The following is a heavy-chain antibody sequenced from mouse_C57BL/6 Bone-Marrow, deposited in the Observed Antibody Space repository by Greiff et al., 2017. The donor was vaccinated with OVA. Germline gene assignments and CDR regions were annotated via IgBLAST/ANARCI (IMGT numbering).Heavy chain of an antibody. V-gene: IGHV1-19*01. CDR1: GYTFTDYY. J-gene: IGHJ3*01. Sequence: EVQGVESGPVLVKPGASVKMSCKASGYTFTDYYMNWVKQSHGKSLEWIGVINPYNGGTSYNQKFKGKATLTVDKSSSTAYMELNSLTSEDSAVYYCARDYGSSYGFAYWGQGTLVTVSA. CDR3: ARDYGSSYGFAY. D-gene: IGHD1-1*01. CDR2: INPYNGGT.